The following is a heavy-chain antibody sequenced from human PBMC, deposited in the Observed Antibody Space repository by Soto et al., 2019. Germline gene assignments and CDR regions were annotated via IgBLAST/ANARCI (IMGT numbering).Heavy chain of an antibody. J-gene: IGHJ2*01. CDR1: GGSFSGYY. Sequence: QVQLQQWGAGPLRPLETLSLTCGVSGGSFSGYYWAWIRQSPGKGLEWIGEINDRGSINYNPSLKGRVSTPVDTSKNHYSLNLRSVTAADTAVYYCARESHDILTGPPWVWYFDLWGRGTLVTVSS. V-gene: IGHV4-34*01. D-gene: IGHD3-9*01. CDR3: ARESHDILTGPPWVWYFDL. CDR2: INDRGSI.